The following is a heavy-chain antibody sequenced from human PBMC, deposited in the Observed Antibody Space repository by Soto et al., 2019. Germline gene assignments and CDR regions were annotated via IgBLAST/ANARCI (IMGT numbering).Heavy chain of an antibody. CDR3: ARDRLRLGELSLIGYFDY. D-gene: IGHD3-16*02. J-gene: IGHJ4*02. CDR2: ISYDGINE. Sequence: QVQLVESGGSVVQPGRSLRLSCEASGFTFTSYAMHWFRQAPGKGLEWVAVISYDGINEYYADSVKGRFTISRDNSKNSLFLQMSSLRVEDTAVYYCARDRLRLGELSLIGYFDYWGQGTLVTVSS. V-gene: IGHV3-30*15. CDR1: GFTFTSYA.